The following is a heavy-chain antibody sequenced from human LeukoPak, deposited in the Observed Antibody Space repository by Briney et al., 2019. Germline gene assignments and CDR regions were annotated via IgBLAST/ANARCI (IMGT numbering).Heavy chain of an antibody. CDR1: GFTFRSHA. CDR2: TSGSGDIT. V-gene: IGHV3-23*01. CDR3: AKRSGYCSLISCSHLFDS. Sequence: GTSLRLSCVASGFTFRSHAMSWVRQAPGKGLEGVSSTSGSGDITDYADSVKGRFTISRDNSKNTLYLQMTSLGAEDTAVYYCAKRSGYCSLISCSHLFDSWGQGTLVTVSS. J-gene: IGHJ4*02. D-gene: IGHD2-2*01.